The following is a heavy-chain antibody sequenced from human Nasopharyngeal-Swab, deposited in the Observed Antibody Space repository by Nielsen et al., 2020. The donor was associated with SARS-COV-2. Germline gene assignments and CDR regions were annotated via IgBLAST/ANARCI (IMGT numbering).Heavy chain of an antibody. D-gene: IGHD2-2*01. CDR3: VRDGYHHCVRTSCFDY. Sequence: WLRQAPGQGLEWVGWIDPNSGNPTYAPDFTGRFVLSLDTSVSTTYLRISGLKAEDTAVYYCVRDGYHHCVRTSCFDYWGQGTLVTVSS. CDR2: IDPNSGNP. V-gene: IGHV7-4-1*02. J-gene: IGHJ4*02.